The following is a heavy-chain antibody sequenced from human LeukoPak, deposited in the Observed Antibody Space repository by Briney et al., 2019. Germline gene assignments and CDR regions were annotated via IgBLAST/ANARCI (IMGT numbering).Heavy chain of an antibody. CDR3: AQDNYYDSSY. D-gene: IGHD3-22*01. Sequence: PGGSLRLSCAASGLTFSSHGMHWVRQAPGKGLEWVAVISYDGSNEYYADSVKGRFTISRDNSKNTLYLQMNSLRAEDTAVYYCAQDNYYDSSYWGQGTLVTVSS. CDR1: GLTFSSHG. V-gene: IGHV3-30*18. CDR2: ISYDGSNE. J-gene: IGHJ4*02.